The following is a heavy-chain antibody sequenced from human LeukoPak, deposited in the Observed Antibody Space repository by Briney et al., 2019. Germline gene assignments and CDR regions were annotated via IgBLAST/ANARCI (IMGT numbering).Heavy chain of an antibody. D-gene: IGHD5-18*01. CDR1: GFTFSSYE. CDR3: ASSSMQLWCFNY. J-gene: IGHJ4*02. V-gene: IGHV3-48*03. CDR2: ISSSGSTM. Sequence: GGSLRLSCAASGFTFSSYEMNWVRQAPGKGLEWVSYISSSGSTMYYADSVKGRFTISRDNAKNSLYLQMNSLRAEDTAVYYCASSSMQLWCFNYWGQGTLVTVSS.